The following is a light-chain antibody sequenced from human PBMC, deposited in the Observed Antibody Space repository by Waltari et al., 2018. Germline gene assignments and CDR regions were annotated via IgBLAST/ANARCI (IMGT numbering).Light chain of an antibody. CDR1: HPTIGANP. V-gene: IGLV1-44*01. CDR3: STWDDSLSGVL. Sequence: QPVLTQPPSASGTPGQRVTISCSGRHPTIGANPVKWYQQLPGTAPKLLIYSDNRRFSGVPDRFSASKSGTSASLAISGLQSEDEADYYCSTWDDSLSGVLFGEGTKLTVV. J-gene: IGLJ2*01. CDR2: SDN.